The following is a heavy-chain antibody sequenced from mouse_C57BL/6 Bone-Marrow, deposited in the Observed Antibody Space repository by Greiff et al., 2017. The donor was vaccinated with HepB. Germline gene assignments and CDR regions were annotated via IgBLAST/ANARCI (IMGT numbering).Heavy chain of an antibody. CDR2: IYPSDSET. V-gene: IGHV1-61*01. D-gene: IGHD3-3*01. CDR3: ARGDNGY. Sequence: QVQLQQPGAELVRPGSSVKLSCKASGYTFTSYWLHWVKQRPGQGLEWIGNIYPSDSETHYNQKFKDKATLTVDKSSSTAYMQLSSLTSEDSAVYYCARGDNGYWGQGTTITVSS. CDR1: GYTFTSYW. J-gene: IGHJ2*01.